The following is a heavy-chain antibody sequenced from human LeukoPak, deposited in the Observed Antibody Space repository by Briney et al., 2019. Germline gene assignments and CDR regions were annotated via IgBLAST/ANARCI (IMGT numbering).Heavy chain of an antibody. D-gene: IGHD6-13*01. Sequence: SETLSLTCTVSGYSISSGYYWGWIRQPPGKGLEWIGSIYHSGSTYYNPSLKSRVTISVDTSKNQFSLKLSSVTAADTAVYYCARDLALSSEYYSSSWHDAFDIWGQGTMVTVSS. CDR3: ARDLALSSEYYSSSWHDAFDI. J-gene: IGHJ3*02. CDR1: GYSISSGYY. V-gene: IGHV4-38-2*02. CDR2: IYHSGST.